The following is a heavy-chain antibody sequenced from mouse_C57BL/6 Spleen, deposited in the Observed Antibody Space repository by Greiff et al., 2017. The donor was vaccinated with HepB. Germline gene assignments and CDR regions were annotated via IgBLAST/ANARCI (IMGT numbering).Heavy chain of an antibody. D-gene: IGHD2-14*01. J-gene: IGHJ1*03. CDR1: GFTFSDYY. V-gene: IGHV5-12*01. CDR2: ISNGGGST. CDR3: ARGGRGGYGGLRYFDV. Sequence: EVNLVESGGGLVQPGGSLKLSCAASGFTFSDYYMYWVRQTPEKRLEWVAYISNGGGSTYYPDTVKGRFTISRDNAKNTLYLQMSRLKSEDTAMYYCARGGRGGYGGLRYFDVWGTGTTVTVSS.